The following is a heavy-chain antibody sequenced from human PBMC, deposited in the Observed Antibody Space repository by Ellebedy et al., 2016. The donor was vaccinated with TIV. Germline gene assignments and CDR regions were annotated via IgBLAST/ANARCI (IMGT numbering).Heavy chain of an antibody. CDR1: GFTFSSYG. CDR3: ARELGYGDSRGVYYYGMDV. J-gene: IGHJ6*02. Sequence: GESLKISXAASGFTFSSYGMHWVRQAPGKGLEWVAVIWYDGSNKYYADSVKGRFTISRDNSKNTLYLQMNSLRAEDTAVYYCARELGYGDSRGVYYYGMDVWGQGTTVTVSS. CDR2: IWYDGSNK. V-gene: IGHV3-33*01. D-gene: IGHD4-17*01.